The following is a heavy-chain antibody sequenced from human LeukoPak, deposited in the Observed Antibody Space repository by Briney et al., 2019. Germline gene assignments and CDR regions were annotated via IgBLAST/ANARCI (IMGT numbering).Heavy chain of an antibody. CDR2: IYSGGST. D-gene: IGHD4-17*01. CDR1: GFTVSSNC. Sequence: GGPLRLSCAASGFTVSSNCMSWDRQAPGKGLEWVSVIYSGGSTYYADSVKGRFTISRDNSKNTLYLQMNSLRAEDTAVYYCARTPLPTGKFYGDYYDYWGQGTLVTVSS. V-gene: IGHV3-53*01. CDR3: ARTPLPTGKFYGDYYDY. J-gene: IGHJ4*02.